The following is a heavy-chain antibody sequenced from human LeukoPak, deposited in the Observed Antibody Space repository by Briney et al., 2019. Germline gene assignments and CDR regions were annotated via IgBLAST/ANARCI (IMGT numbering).Heavy chain of an antibody. CDR3: AHTDDFWSGYPPGWFDP. J-gene: IGHJ5*02. V-gene: IGHV2-5*02. D-gene: IGHD3-3*01. CDR2: IYWDDDK. CDR1: GFSLSTSGVG. Sequence: ESGPTLVKPTQTLTLTCTFSGFSLSTSGVGVGWIRQPPGKALEWLALIYWDDDKRYSPSLKSRLTITKDTSKNQAVLTMTNMDPVDTATYYCAHTDDFWSGYPPGWFDPWGQGTLVTVSS.